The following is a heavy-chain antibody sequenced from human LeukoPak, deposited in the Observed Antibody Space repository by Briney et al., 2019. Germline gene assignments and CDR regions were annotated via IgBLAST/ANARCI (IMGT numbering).Heavy chain of an antibody. CDR2: ISGSGGST. V-gene: IGHV3-23*01. Sequence: GSLRLSCAASGFTFSSYAMSWVRQAPGKGLEWVSAISGSGGSTYYADSVKGRFTISRDNSKNTLYLQMNSLRAEDTAVYYCARTYNDSSGYSPIPSDYWGQGTLVTVSS. CDR1: GFTFSSYA. D-gene: IGHD3-22*01. J-gene: IGHJ4*02. CDR3: ARTYNDSSGYSPIPSDY.